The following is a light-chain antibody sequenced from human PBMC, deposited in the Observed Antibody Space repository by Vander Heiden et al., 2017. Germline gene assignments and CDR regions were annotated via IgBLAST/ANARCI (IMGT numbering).Light chain of an antibody. Sequence: SYVLTQPPSVSVAPGKTDRITCGGNNIGSTSVHWYQPKPGQAPGMVVYDDSGRPSGIPELFSGSNSGRTATLTISRVEAGDEADYYCQVWESSSDNPEVVFGGGTKLTVL. CDR3: QVWESSSDNPEVV. V-gene: IGLV3-21*03. CDR2: DDS. J-gene: IGLJ2*01. CDR1: NIGSTS.